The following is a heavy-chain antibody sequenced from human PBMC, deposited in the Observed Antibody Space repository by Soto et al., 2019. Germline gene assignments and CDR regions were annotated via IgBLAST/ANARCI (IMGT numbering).Heavy chain of an antibody. CDR3: ARQTKLEVTFFDY. V-gene: IGHV4-31*03. J-gene: IGHJ4*02. D-gene: IGHD3-3*01. Sequence: TLSLTCTVSGGSISSGGYYWSWIRRPPGKGLVWIGYILYNGKTYYNPSLKSRVTVSVDTSKNEFFLKLSSVTAADTAIYYCARQTKLEVTFFDYWGQGALVTVSS. CDR1: GGSISSGGYY. CDR2: ILYNGKT.